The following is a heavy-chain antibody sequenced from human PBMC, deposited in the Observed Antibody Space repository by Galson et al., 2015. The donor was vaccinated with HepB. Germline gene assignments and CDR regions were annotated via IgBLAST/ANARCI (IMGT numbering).Heavy chain of an antibody. CDR1: GFTFSSYS. D-gene: IGHD3-22*01. CDR3: ARDYSRYYYDSSGYYYA. CDR2: ISSSSSTI. J-gene: IGHJ5*02. Sequence: SLRLSCAASGFTFSSYSMNWVRQAPGKGLEWVSYISSSSSTIYYADSVKGRFTISRDNAKNSLYLQMNSLRAEDTAVYYCARDYSRYYYDSSGYYYAWGQGTLVTVSS. V-gene: IGHV3-48*01.